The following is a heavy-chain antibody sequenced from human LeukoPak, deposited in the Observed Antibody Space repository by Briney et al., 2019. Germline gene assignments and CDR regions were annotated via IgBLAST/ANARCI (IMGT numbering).Heavy chain of an antibody. CDR1: GFPFSTYV. D-gene: IGHD4-17*01. Sequence: GGSLRLSCAASGFPFSTYVMHWVRQAPGKGLEWMAFISFNGNNKQYRDSLKGRFTISRDNSKNTLFLQMDSLRPEDTAVYYCVTTTVTTSYAFDVWGPGTMVTVSS. CDR2: ISFNGNNK. CDR3: VTTTVTTSYAFDV. J-gene: IGHJ3*01. V-gene: IGHV3-30-3*01.